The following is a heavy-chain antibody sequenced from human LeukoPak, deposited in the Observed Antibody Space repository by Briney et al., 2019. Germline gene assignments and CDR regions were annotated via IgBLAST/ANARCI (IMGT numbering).Heavy chain of an antibody. Sequence: GGSLRLSCKDSGFSSDDYGMSWVRQVPGKGLEWVCGINWDGGNTHCADSVKGRFSVSIDNAENSLFLQMSSLRAEDTALYYCARDVSINWSSFNIWGQGTQVTVTS. CDR3: ARDVSINWSSFNI. V-gene: IGHV3-20*04. J-gene: IGHJ4*02. CDR2: INWDGGNT. D-gene: IGHD2-2*01. CDR1: GFSSDDYG.